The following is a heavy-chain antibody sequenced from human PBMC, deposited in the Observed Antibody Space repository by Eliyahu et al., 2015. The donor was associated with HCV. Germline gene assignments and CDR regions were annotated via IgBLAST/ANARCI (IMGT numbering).Heavy chain of an antibody. Sequence: QVQLQESGPGLVKPSETLSLTCTVSGXSXXTYYWSWIRQPPGKGLEWIGYIHYSGSTNYNPSLKSRVTISIDTSKNQFSLNLTSVTAADTAMYYCASGGGGIAVTGTGGWFDPWGQGTLVTVSS. J-gene: IGHJ5*02. CDR1: GXSXXTYY. CDR3: ASGGGGIAVTGTGGWFDP. V-gene: IGHV4-59*01. CDR2: IHYSGST. D-gene: IGHD6-19*01.